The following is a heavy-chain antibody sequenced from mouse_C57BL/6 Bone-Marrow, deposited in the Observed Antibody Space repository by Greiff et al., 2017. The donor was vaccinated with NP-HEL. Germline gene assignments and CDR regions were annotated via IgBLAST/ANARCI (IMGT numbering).Heavy chain of an antibody. Sequence: VQLQESGAELVRPGSSVKLSCKASGYTFTSYWMDWVKQRPGQGLEWIGNIYPSDSETHYNQKFKDKATLTVDKSSSTAYMQLSSLTSEDSAVYYCAVGGLRYYFDYWGQGTTLTVSS. V-gene: IGHV1-61*01. D-gene: IGHD2-4*01. CDR2: IYPSDSET. J-gene: IGHJ2*01. CDR1: GYTFTSYW. CDR3: AVGGLRYYFDY.